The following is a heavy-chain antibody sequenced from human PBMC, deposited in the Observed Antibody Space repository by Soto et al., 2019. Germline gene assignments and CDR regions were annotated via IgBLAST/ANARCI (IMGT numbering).Heavy chain of an antibody. D-gene: IGHD2-15*01. V-gene: IGHV1-69*01. CDR2: IIPIFGTA. J-gene: IGHJ6*02. CDR3: ATGIGYCSGGSCYPYYYYYGMDV. CDR1: GGTFSSYA. Sequence: QVQLVQSGAEVKKPGSSVKVSCKASGGTFSSYAISWVRQAPGQGIEWMGGIIPIFGTANYAQKFQGRVTITADESTSTAYMELSSLRSEDTAVYYCATGIGYCSGGSCYPYYYYYGMDVWGQGTTVTVSS.